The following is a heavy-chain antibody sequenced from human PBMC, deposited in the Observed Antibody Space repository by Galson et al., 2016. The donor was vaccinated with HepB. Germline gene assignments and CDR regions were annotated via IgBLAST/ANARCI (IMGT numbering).Heavy chain of an antibody. CDR3: ARDPGFRNGMNV. J-gene: IGHJ6*02. CDR1: GFTVSNNY. V-gene: IGHV3-53*01. CDR2: IYSGGST. Sequence: SLRLSCAVSGFTVSNNYMSWVRQAPGEGLEWVSLIYSGGSTYYAESVRGRFTISRDNSKNSVFLQMINLRAEDTAVYYCARDPGFRNGMNVWGQGTTVTVSS.